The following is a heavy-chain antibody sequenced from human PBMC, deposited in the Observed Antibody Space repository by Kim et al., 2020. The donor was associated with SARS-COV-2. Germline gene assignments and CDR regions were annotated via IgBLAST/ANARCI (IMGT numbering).Heavy chain of an antibody. V-gene: IGHV3-74*01. CDR2: INSDGSST. CDR1: GFTFSSYW. Sequence: GGSLRLSCAASGFTFSSYWMHWVRQAPGKGLVWVSRINSDGSSTSYADSVKGRFTISRDNAKNTLYLQMNSLRAEDTAVYYCARVGPDHTSYYDFWSGYYRGYYYYYYMDVWGKGTTVTVSS. J-gene: IGHJ6*03. CDR3: ARVGPDHTSYYDFWSGYYRGYYYYYYMDV. D-gene: IGHD3-3*01.